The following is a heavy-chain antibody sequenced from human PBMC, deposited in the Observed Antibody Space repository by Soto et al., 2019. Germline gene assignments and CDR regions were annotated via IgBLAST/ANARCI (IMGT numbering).Heavy chain of an antibody. CDR3: ARVITGTYRPKNLFDP. Sequence: NPSETLSLTCTVSGGSISSGGYYWSWIHQHPGKGLEWIGYIYYSGSTYYNPSLKSRVTISVDTSKNQFSLKLSSVTAADTAVYYCARVITGTYRPKNLFDPSGQGTLVTVSS. J-gene: IGHJ5*02. D-gene: IGHD1-20*01. CDR2: IYYSGST. V-gene: IGHV4-31*03. CDR1: GGSISSGGYY.